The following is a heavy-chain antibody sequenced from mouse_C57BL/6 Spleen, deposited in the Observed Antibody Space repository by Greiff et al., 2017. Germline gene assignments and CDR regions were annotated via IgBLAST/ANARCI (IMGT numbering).Heavy chain of an antibody. CDR2: IYPGSGST. CDR1: GYTFTSYW. D-gene: IGHD2-5*01. J-gene: IGHJ1*03. Sequence: VQLQQPGAELVKPGASVKMSCKASGYTFTSYWITWVKQRPGQGLEWIGDIYPGSGSTNYNEKFKSKATLTVDTSSSTAYMQLSSLTSEDSAVYYCARKSNYPCWYFDVWGTGTTVTVSS. CDR3: ARKSNYPCWYFDV. V-gene: IGHV1-55*01.